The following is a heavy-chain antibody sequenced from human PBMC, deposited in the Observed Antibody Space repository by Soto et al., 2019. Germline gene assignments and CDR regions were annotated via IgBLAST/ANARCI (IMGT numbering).Heavy chain of an antibody. V-gene: IGHV1-69*13. CDR1: GGTFSSYA. CDR3: ARDRGYSYVNYYYYGMDV. Sequence: SVKVCCKASGGTFSSYAISWVRQAPGQGLEWMGGIIPIFGTANYAQKFQGRVTITADESTSTAYMELSSLRSEDTAVYYCARDRGYSYVNYYYYGMDVWGQGTTVTVSS. J-gene: IGHJ6*02. D-gene: IGHD5-18*01. CDR2: IIPIFGTA.